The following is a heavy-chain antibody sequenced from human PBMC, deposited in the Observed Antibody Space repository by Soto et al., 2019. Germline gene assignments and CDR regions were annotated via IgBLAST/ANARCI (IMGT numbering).Heavy chain of an antibody. CDR1: GGTFSTFD. J-gene: IGHJ4*02. CDR2: SITNSGPA. D-gene: IGHD6-13*01. Sequence: QVQLVQPGSEQKKPRYSVRVSCKASGGTFSTFDMSWVRQAPGQGLEWMGGSITNSGPANYAEKFQRRVTITADKSTTTAYLKMSSLRSEDTAVYYCARAAKQYFDYWGQGTLVTVSS. CDR3: ARAAKQYFDY. V-gene: IGHV1-69*06.